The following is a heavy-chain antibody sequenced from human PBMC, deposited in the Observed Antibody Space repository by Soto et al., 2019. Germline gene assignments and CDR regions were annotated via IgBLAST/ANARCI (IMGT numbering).Heavy chain of an antibody. CDR1: GGSFSGYY. CDR3: ARGLPITIFGVVIRATDAFDI. Sequence: SETLSLPCAVYGGSFSGYYGSWIRPPPGKGLGWIGEINHSGSTNYNPSLKSRVTISVDTSKNQFSLKLSSVTAADTAVYYCARGLPITIFGVVIRATDAFDIWGQGTMVTVSS. CDR2: INHSGST. J-gene: IGHJ3*02. V-gene: IGHV4-34*01. D-gene: IGHD3-3*01.